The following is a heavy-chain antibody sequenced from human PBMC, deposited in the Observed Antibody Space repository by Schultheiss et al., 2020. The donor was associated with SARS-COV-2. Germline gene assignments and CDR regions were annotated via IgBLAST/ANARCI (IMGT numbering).Heavy chain of an antibody. D-gene: IGHD6-6*01. CDR3: ARALSIAARPDYFDY. CDR1: GFTFSSYA. J-gene: IGHJ4*02. V-gene: IGHV3-23*01. Sequence: GGSLRLSCAASGFTFSSYAMSWVRQAPGKGLEWVSAISGSGGSTYYADSVKGRFTISRDNSKNTLYLQMNSLRAEDTAVYYCARALSIAARPDYFDYWGQGTLVTVSS. CDR2: ISGSGGST.